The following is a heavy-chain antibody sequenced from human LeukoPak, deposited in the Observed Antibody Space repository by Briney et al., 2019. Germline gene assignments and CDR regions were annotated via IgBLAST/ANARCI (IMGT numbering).Heavy chain of an antibody. J-gene: IGHJ4*02. CDR3: AKSRSGSANWALQIFDN. CDR1: GFTFSSYW. V-gene: IGHV3-74*01. CDR2: INSDGSST. Sequence: GGSLRLSCAASGFTFSSYWMHWVRQAPRKGLVWVSRINSDGSSTSYADSVKGRFTISRDNAKNTLYLQMNSLRAEDTAVYFCAKSRSGSANWALQIFDNWGQGTLVTVSS. D-gene: IGHD1-1*01.